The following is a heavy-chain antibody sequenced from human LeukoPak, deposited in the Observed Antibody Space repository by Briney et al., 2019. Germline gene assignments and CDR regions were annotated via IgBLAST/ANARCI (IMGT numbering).Heavy chain of an antibody. CDR2: IYHSGST. D-gene: IGHD2-8*02. J-gene: IGHJ4*02. V-gene: IGHV4-4*02. Sequence: SETLSLTCAVSGGSISSSSGNCWTWVRQPPGKGLEWIGEIYHSGSTNYNPSLKSRVTMLLDKSKNQFSLKLSSVTAADTAVYYCARGSGDGSGPPFDYWGQGTLVTVSS. CDR3: ARGSGDGSGPPFDY. CDR1: GGSISSSSGNC.